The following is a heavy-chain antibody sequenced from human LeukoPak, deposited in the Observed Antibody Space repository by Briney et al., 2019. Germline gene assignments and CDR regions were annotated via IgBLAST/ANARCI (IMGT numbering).Heavy chain of an antibody. Sequence: PSETLSLTCTVSGGSITNYYWSWIRQPPGKGLEWIGYISYSGSTNCNPSLKSRVTTSVDTSKNQFPLNLSSVTAADTAVYYCARGTGDRAFDIWGQGTMVTVSS. CDR1: GGSITNYY. D-gene: IGHD7-27*01. CDR2: ISYSGST. V-gene: IGHV4-59*01. CDR3: ARGTGDRAFDI. J-gene: IGHJ3*02.